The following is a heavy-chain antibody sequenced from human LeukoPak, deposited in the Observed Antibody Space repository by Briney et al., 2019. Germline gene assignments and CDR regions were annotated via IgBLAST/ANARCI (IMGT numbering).Heavy chain of an antibody. CDR2: IYYSGST. D-gene: IGHD2-15*01. V-gene: IGHV4-59*08. CDR1: GGSISSYY. J-gene: IGHJ4*02. CDR3: ARHQWVGYRSGGSCYSTDYYFDY. Sequence: PSETLSLTCTVSGGSISSYYWSWIRQPPGKGLEWIGYIYYSGSTNYNPSLKSRVTISVDTSKNQFSLKLSSVTAADTAVYYCARHQWVGYRSGGSCYSTDYYFDYWGQGTLVTVSS.